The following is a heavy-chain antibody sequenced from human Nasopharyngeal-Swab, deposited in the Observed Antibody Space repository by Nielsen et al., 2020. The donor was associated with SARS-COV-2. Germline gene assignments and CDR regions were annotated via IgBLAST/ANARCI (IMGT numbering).Heavy chain of an antibody. V-gene: IGHV5-51*01. CDR3: ARSGTYYGMDV. D-gene: IGHD1-26*01. CDR1: GYNFASYW. CDR2: IYPGDSDT. Sequence: GESLKISCNASGYNFASYWIGWVRQMPGRGLEWMGIIYPGDSDTRYSPSFQGQVTISVDKSINTAFLHSSSLKASDIATYYCARSGTYYGMDVWGQGTTVIVSS. J-gene: IGHJ6*02.